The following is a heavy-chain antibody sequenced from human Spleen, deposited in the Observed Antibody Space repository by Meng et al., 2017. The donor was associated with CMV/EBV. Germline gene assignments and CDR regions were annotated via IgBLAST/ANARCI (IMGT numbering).Heavy chain of an antibody. CDR3: ASGTYYDFWSGYAPSYYYYGMDV. CDR1: GGTFSSYA. J-gene: IGHJ6*02. D-gene: IGHD3-3*01. CDR2: IIPILGIA. V-gene: IGHV1-69*10. Sequence: SVKVSCKASGGTFSSYAISWVRQAPGQGLEWMGGIIPILGIANYAQKFQGRVTITADKSTSTAYMELSSLRSEDTAVYYCASGTYYDFWSGYAPSYYYYGMDVWGQGTTVTVSS.